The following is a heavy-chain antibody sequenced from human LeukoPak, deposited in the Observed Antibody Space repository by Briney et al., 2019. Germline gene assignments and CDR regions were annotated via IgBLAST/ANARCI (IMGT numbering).Heavy chain of an antibody. CDR1: GYTFTSHH. D-gene: IGHD3-22*01. CDR3: ARALYYYDSSGYYQIDY. Sequence: ASVKVSCKASGYTFTSHHMHWVRQAPGQGLEWMGIINPSGGSTNYAQKFQGRVIMTRDMSTSTVYMELSRLRSDDTAVYYCARALYYYDSSGYYQIDYWGQGTLVTVSS. J-gene: IGHJ4*02. CDR2: INPSGGST. V-gene: IGHV1-46*01.